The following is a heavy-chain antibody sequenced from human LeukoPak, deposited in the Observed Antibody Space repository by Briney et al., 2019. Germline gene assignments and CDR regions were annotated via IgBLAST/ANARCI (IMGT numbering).Heavy chain of an antibody. CDR2: LYYSGTT. D-gene: IGHD1-26*01. J-gene: IGHJ4*02. Sequence: SGTLSLTCTVSGGSISSSSYYWGWIRQPPGKGLEWIGSLYYSGTTYYNPSLKSRVTISVDTSKNHFSLKLSSVTAPDTAVYYCARQKTTYSGSYLFDYWGQGTLVTVSS. V-gene: IGHV4-39*01. CDR1: GGSISSSSYY. CDR3: ARQKTTYSGSYLFDY.